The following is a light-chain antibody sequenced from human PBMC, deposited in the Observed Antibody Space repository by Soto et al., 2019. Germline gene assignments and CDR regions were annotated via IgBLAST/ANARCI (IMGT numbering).Light chain of an antibody. J-gene: IGKJ3*01. Sequence: EILLTQSPGLLSLSPGEIDTLSCRARQSISSSYLAWYQQKPGQAPRLLVYGASSRVTGIPDRFSGSGSATDFTLTISRLEPEDCAVYYCQQYGSSRFTFGPGTKVDI. CDR2: GAS. CDR1: QSISSSY. CDR3: QQYGSSRFT. V-gene: IGKV3-20*01.